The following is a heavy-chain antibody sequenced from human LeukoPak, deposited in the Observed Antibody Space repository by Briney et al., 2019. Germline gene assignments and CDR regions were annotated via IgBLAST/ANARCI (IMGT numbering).Heavy chain of an antibody. J-gene: IGHJ4*02. CDR1: GFTFSSYS. CDR3: ARPMVKQQLASGFDY. CDR2: ISSSSSYI. V-gene: IGHV3-21*01. Sequence: KAGGSLRLSCAASGFTFSSYSMNWVRQAPGKGLEWVSSISSSSSYIYYADSVKGRFTISRDNAKNSLYLQMNSLRAEDTAVYYCARPMVKQQLASGFDYWGQGTLVTVSS. D-gene: IGHD6-13*01.